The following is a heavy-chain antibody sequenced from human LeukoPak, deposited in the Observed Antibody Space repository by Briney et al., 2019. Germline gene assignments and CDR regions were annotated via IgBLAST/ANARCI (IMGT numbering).Heavy chain of an antibody. Sequence: GESLKISCKGSGYSFTSYWIGWVRQMPGKGLEWMGIIYPDDSDTRYSPSFQDQVTTSADKSISTAYLQWSSLKASDTAMYYCARRLGTRGWSRIDYWGQGTLVTVSS. J-gene: IGHJ4*02. CDR2: IYPDDSDT. D-gene: IGHD6-19*01. CDR3: ARRLGTRGWSRIDY. CDR1: GYSFTSYW. V-gene: IGHV5-51*01.